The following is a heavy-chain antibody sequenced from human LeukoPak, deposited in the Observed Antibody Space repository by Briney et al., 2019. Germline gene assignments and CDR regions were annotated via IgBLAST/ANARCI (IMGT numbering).Heavy chain of an antibody. V-gene: IGHV2-70*01. CDR3: ARNRIAAAATLDYGIDV. CDR2: IDWDDEK. CDR1: GFSLSTSGMC. D-gene: IGHD6-13*01. J-gene: IGHJ6*02. Sequence: SGPTLVNPTQTLTVTCTFSGFSLSTSGMCVSWIRQPPGKALEWLAHIDWDDEKYYSTSLKTRVTISKDTSKNQVFLTMTNMDPVDTATYYCARNRIAAAATLDYGIDVWGRGTTVTVSS.